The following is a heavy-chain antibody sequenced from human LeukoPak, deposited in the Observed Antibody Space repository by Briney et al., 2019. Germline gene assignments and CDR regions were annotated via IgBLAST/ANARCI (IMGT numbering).Heavy chain of an antibody. CDR3: ARDTPGEESH. V-gene: IGHV3-7*01. Sequence: PGGSLRLSXSASGFTFSAYWMSWVRQAPGKGLEWVANIKQDGSEKYYVDSVKGRFTISRDNAKNPLYLQMNSLRGEDTAVYYCARDTPGEESHWGQGTLVTVSS. D-gene: IGHD2-2*01. CDR1: GFTFSAYW. CDR2: IKQDGSEK. J-gene: IGHJ4*02.